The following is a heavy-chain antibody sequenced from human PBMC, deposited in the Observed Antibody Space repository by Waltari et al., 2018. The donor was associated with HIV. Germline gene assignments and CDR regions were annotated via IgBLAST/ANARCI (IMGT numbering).Heavy chain of an antibody. J-gene: IGHJ6*02. CDR1: GYTFPSYG. CDR3: ARFGAAAGNSYYYGMDV. V-gene: IGHV1-18*01. Sequence: QVQLVQSGAEVKKPGASVKVSCKASGYTFPSYGISWVRQAPGQGLEWMGWISAYNGNTNYAQKLQGRVTMTTDTSTSTAYMELRSLRSDDTAVYYCARFGAAAGNSYYYGMDVWGQGTTVTVSS. CDR2: ISAYNGNT. D-gene: IGHD6-13*01.